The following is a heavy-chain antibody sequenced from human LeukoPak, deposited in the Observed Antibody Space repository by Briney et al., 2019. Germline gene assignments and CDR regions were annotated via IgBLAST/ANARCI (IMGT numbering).Heavy chain of an antibody. CDR2: ISYDGSEK. V-gene: IGHV3-30-3*01. Sequence: GGSLRLSCAASGFTFSSYPMHWVRQAPGKGLEWVAVISYDGSEKHYADPVKGRFTISRDNSKNTLYPQMNSLRAEDTAVYYCAREGSSGYYPSWGQGILVTVSS. CDR3: AREGSSGYYPS. CDR1: GFTFSSYP. D-gene: IGHD3-22*01. J-gene: IGHJ4*02.